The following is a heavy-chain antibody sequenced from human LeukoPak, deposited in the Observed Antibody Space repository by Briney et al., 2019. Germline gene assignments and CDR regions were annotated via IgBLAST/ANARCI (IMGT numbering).Heavy chain of an antibody. J-gene: IGHJ4*02. CDR3: ARRRGSGSNFPS. D-gene: IGHD3-10*01. V-gene: IGHV3-48*03. Sequence: GGSLRLSCAASGFTFSSYEMNWVRQAPGKGLEWVSYISSSGSTIYYADSVKGRFTISRDNAKNSLYLHMNSLRAEDTAVYYCARRRGSGSNFPSWGKGTLVPVSP. CDR2: ISSSGSTI. CDR1: GFTFSSYE.